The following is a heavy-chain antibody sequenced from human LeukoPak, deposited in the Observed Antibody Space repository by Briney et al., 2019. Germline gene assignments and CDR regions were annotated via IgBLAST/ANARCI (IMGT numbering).Heavy chain of an antibody. CDR3: ARDLWGGSGSGFDY. Sequence: GGSLRLSCAASGFTFSSYWMTWVRQAPGKGLEWVASIKQDGSDKYYVDSVKGRFTISRDNAKNSLYLQMDSLRAEDTAVYYCARDLWGGSGSGFDYWGQGTLVTVSS. V-gene: IGHV3-7*04. CDR1: GFTFSSYW. CDR2: IKQDGSDK. J-gene: IGHJ4*02. D-gene: IGHD3-10*01.